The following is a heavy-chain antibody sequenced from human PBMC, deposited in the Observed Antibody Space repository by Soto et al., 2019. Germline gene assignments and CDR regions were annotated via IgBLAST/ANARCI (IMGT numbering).Heavy chain of an antibody. CDR1: GGTFSSHT. D-gene: IGHD4-17*01. CDR3: ARPDFGDYWYFDL. J-gene: IGHJ2*01. V-gene: IGHV1-69*08. Sequence: QDQLVQSGDEVKKPGSSVKVSCKASGGTFSSHTFSWVRQAPGQGLEWMGRIIPALGTATYAQKFQGRVTITADESATTVYMELNSLRSEDTAVYYCARPDFGDYWYFDLWGRGTLVTVSS. CDR2: IIPALGTA.